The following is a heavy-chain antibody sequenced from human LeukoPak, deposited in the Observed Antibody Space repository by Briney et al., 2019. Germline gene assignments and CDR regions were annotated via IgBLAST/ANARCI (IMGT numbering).Heavy chain of an antibody. D-gene: IGHD6-13*01. Sequence: SETLSLTCTVSGGSISSSDYYWGWFRQPPGEGPEWIGSMYYSGSTYYNPSLKSRVTISVDTSKNEFSLKLSSVTAADTAVYYCARRIAAATHFDYWGQGTLVTVSS. CDR3: ARRIAAATHFDY. V-gene: IGHV4-39*01. CDR2: MYYSGST. CDR1: GGSISSSDYY. J-gene: IGHJ4*02.